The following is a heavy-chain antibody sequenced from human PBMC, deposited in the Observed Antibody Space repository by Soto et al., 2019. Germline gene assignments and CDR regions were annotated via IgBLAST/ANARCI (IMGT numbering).Heavy chain of an antibody. V-gene: IGHV1-69*01. D-gene: IGHD3-3*01. CDR1: GGSFGNSA. CDR2: FIPVYRTL. CDR3: ATGVIWIGYFTVDS. Sequence: QVQLVQSGAEVKKPGSSVKVSCKASGGSFGNSAINWVRQTPGQGLEWLGGFIPVYRTLNYAQKFQGRVTITADESTGTAYMTLISLVSDDTAVYYCATGVIWIGYFTVDSWGQGTRVTVSS. J-gene: IGHJ4*02.